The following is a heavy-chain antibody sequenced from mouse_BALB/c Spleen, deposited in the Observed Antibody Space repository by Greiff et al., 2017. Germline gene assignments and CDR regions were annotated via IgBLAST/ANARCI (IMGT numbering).Heavy chain of an antibody. CDR2: NNPSNGGT. CDR3: TTLWVRRTGFAY. CDR1: GYTFTSYY. Sequence: QVQLQQSGAELVKPGASVKLSCKASGYTFTSYYMYWVKQRPVQGLVWIGENNPSNGGTNFNEKFKSKATLTVDKSSSPAYMQLSSLTSEDSAVYYCTTLWVRRTGFAYWGQGTLVTVSA. J-gene: IGHJ3*01. V-gene: IGHV1S81*02. D-gene: IGHD2-14*01.